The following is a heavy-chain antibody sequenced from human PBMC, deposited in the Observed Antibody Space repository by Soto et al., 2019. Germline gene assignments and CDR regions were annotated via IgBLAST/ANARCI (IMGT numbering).Heavy chain of an antibody. J-gene: IGHJ6*02. CDR2: SNPSGGST. CDR1: GYTFTSYY. CDR3: ARDFTIFGVVILGGYYYYSGMDV. Sequence: QVQLVQSGAEVKKPGASVKVSCKASGYTFTSYYMHWVRQAPGQGLEWRGISNPSGGSTSYAQKSPGRDTLPRDTSTSTVYMELSRLRSEATAVYYCARDFTIFGVVILGGYYYYSGMDVWCQGTTLTVSS. D-gene: IGHD3-3*01. V-gene: IGHV1-46*01.